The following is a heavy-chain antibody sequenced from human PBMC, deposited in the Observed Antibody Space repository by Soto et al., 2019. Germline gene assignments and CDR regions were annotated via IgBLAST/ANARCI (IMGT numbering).Heavy chain of an antibody. CDR1: GVPGSSGSYY. V-gene: IGHV4-61*01. CDR2: IYYSGST. CDR3: ARVGPGVYWCDP. J-gene: IGHJ5*02. Sequence: QVQLRESGPGLVKPSETLSLTCTVSGVPGSSGSYYWSWIRQPPGKGLEWLGYIYYSGSTNYNPSLKRRVTISLKTSKNQFSLKLSSVPGADTAVYYCARVGPGVYWCDPWGQGTLVTVSS. D-gene: IGHD3-10*01.